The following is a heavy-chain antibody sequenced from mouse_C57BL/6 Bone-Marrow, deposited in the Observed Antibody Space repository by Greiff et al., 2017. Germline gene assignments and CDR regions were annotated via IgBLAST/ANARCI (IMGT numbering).Heavy chain of an antibody. J-gene: IGHJ1*03. CDR1: GFTFSSYA. Sequence: EVKLMESGGGLVKPGGSLKLSCAASGFTFSSYAMSWVRQTPEKRLEWVATISDGGSYTYYPDNVKGRFTISRDNAKNNLYLQMSHLKSEDTAMYYCARNGFYWYFDVWGTGTTVTVSS. CDR3: ARNGFYWYFDV. CDR2: ISDGGSYT. D-gene: IGHD2-2*01. V-gene: IGHV5-4*03.